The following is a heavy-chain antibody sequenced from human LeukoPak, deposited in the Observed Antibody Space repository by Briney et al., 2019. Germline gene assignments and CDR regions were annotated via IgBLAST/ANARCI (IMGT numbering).Heavy chain of an antibody. D-gene: IGHD6-6*01. CDR1: GYTFTSYD. Sequence: ASVKVSCKASGYTFTSYDINWVRQATGQGLEWMGWMNPNSGNTGYAQKFQGRVTITRNTSISTAYMELSSLRSEDTAVYYCARCRGSSSSGRSNRRYNYYYYMDVWGKGTTVTVSS. V-gene: IGHV1-8*03. J-gene: IGHJ6*03. CDR2: MNPNSGNT. CDR3: ARCRGSSSSGRSNRRYNYYYYMDV.